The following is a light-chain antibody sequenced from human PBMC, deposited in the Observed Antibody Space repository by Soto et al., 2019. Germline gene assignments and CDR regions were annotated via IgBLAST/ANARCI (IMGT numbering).Light chain of an antibody. V-gene: IGKV3-15*01. J-gene: IGKJ1*01. Sequence: EIVMTQSPATLSVSPGERATLSCRASQSVSSNLAWYQQKPGQAPRLLIYGASTRATGIPARFSGSGSGTDFTLTISSLQSDDFAFYYCQQYNNWPQTFGLRTKVEIK. CDR2: GAS. CDR1: QSVSSN. CDR3: QQYNNWPQT.